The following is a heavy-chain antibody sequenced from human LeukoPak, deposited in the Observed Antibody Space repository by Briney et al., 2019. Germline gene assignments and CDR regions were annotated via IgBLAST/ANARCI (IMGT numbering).Heavy chain of an antibody. Sequence: GGSLRLSCAASGFTFDDYAMHWVRQAPGKGLEWVSGISWNSGSIGYADSVKGRFTISGDNAKNSLYLQMNSLRAEDTALYYCAKDTGLGYSSGWSDYWGQGTLVTVSS. V-gene: IGHV3-9*01. J-gene: IGHJ4*02. CDR2: ISWNSGSI. CDR1: GFTFDDYA. D-gene: IGHD6-19*01. CDR3: AKDTGLGYSSGWSDY.